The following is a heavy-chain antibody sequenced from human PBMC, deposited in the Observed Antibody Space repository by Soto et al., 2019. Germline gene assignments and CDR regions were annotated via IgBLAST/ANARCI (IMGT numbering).Heavy chain of an antibody. V-gene: IGHV2-5*02. CDR1: GFSFNTRGVG. J-gene: IGHJ1*01. CDR2: TYWDDDR. CDR3: AHLVPGLLTFAY. D-gene: IGHD6-19*01. Sequence: QITLKESGPTLVKPTQTLALNCTFSGFSFNTRGVGVAWIRQPPGKALEWLAVTYWDDDRRYRPSLTDRLTITKHISTNQIVLTMTNMDPVDKGTYYCAHLVPGLLTFAYWGQGALVTVSS.